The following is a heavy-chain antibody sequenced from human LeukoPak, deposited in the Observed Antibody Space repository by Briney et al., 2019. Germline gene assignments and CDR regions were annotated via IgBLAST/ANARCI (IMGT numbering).Heavy chain of an antibody. CDR2: INPSGGST. D-gene: IGHD3-3*01. Sequence: GASVKVSCKASGYTFASYYMHWVRQAPGQGLEWMGIINPSGGSTSYAQKFQGRVTMTRDTSTSTAYMELRSLRSDDTAVYYCARWSGYWFDPWGQGTLVTVSS. J-gene: IGHJ5*02. V-gene: IGHV1-46*01. CDR3: ARWSGYWFDP. CDR1: GYTFASYY.